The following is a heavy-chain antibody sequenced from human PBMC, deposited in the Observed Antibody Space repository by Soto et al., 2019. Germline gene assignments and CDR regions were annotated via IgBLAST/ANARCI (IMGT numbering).Heavy chain of an antibody. CDR2: ISGSGGST. D-gene: IGHD3-10*01. CDR3: AHSPLWFGESTADY. V-gene: IGHV3-23*01. J-gene: IGHJ4*02. Sequence: GGSLRLSCAASVFTFSSYAMSWVRQAPGKGLEWVSAISGSGGSTYYADSVKGRFTISRDNSKNTLYLQMTNMDPVDTATYYCAHSPLWFGESTADYWGQGTLVTVSS. CDR1: VFTFSSYA.